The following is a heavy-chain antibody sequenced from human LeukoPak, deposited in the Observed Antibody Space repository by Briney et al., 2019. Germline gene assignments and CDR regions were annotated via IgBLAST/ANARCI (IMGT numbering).Heavy chain of an antibody. D-gene: IGHD2-2*01. V-gene: IGHV3-74*01. CDR3: ARVRCSRTSCNTESDY. J-gene: IGHJ4*02. CDR1: GFTFSPYW. CDR2: ITSDGSST. Sequence: GGSLRLSCAGSGFTFSPYWMHWVRQAPGKGLVWVARITSDGSSTAYADSVKGRFTISRDNTKNTLYLQMNNLRAEDTAVYYCARVRCSRTSCNTESDYWGQGTLVTVSS.